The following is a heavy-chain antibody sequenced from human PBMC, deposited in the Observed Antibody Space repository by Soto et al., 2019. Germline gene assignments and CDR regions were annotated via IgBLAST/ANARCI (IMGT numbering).Heavy chain of an antibody. CDR1: GASMSDYY. D-gene: IGHD3-16*01. CDR2: LHYSGSD. V-gene: IGHV4-59*01. Sequence: SETLSLTCTVSGASMSDYYGSWIRRSPGKGLEHIGYLHYSGSDNYNPSLKSRVTISMDRSRNQFSLRLSSVTAADTAIYYCARSGHSFAGAVWGQGIPVTASS. J-gene: IGHJ4*02. CDR3: ARSGHSFAGAV.